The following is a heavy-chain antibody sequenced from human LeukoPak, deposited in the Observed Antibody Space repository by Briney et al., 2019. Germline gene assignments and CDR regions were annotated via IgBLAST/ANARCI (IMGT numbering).Heavy chain of an antibody. CDR2: INHNGST. CDR3: ARGDTVGATGPWFDY. J-gene: IGHJ4*02. Sequence: SETLSLTCAVYGGSFSGYYWSWIRQPPGKGLEWIGEINHNGSTNYNPSLKSRVTISVDTSKNQFSLKLSSVTAADTAVYYCARGDTVGATGPWFDYWGQGTLVTVSS. CDR1: GGSFSGYY. V-gene: IGHV4-34*01. D-gene: IGHD1-26*01.